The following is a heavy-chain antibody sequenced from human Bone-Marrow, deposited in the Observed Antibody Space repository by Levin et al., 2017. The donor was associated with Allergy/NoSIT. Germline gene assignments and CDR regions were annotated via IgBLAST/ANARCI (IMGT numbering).Heavy chain of an antibody. CDR2: ISYDGSNK. CDR3: ARDPTGIAVAGGFTLDY. D-gene: IGHD6-19*01. CDR1: GFTFSSYA. J-gene: IGHJ4*02. Sequence: GESLKISCAASGFTFSSYAMHWVRQAPGKGLEWVAVISYDGSNKYYADSVKGRFTISRDNSKNTLYLQMNSLRAEDTAVYYCARDPTGIAVAGGFTLDYWGQGTLVTVSS. V-gene: IGHV3-30-3*01.